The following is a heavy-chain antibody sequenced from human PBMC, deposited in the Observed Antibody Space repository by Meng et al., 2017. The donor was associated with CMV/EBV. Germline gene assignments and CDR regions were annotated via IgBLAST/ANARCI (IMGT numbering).Heavy chain of an antibody. Sequence: SCTVSGGSISSGGYYWSWIRQHPGKGLEWIGYIYYSGSTYYNPSLKSRVTISVDTSKNQFSLKLSSVTAADTAVYYCAREEYSSSSLDYWGQGTLVTVSS. CDR3: AREEYSSSSLDY. V-gene: IGHV4-31*02. J-gene: IGHJ4*02. CDR2: IYYSGST. CDR1: GGSISSGGYY. D-gene: IGHD6-6*01.